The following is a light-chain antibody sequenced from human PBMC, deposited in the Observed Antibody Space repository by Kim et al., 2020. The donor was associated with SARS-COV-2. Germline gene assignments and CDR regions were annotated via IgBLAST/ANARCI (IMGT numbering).Light chain of an antibody. CDR3: SSYTANSVL. V-gene: IGLV2-14*03. CDR1: SSDVGVYNY. CDR2: DVS. J-gene: IGLJ2*01. Sequence: QSALTQPASVSGSPGQSITVSCTGTSSDVGVYNYVSWYQQHPGKAPKLMIFDVSNRPSGVSDRFSGSKSGNTASLTISGLQVEDEADYYCSSYTANSVLFGGGTQLTVL.